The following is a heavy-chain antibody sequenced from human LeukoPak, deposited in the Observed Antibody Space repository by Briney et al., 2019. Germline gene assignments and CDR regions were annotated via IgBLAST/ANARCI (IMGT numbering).Heavy chain of an antibody. J-gene: IGHJ4*02. CDR3: ARSRAATFDY. V-gene: IGHV6-1*01. Sequence: SQTLSLTCAISGDSVSSKSAAWNWIRQSPSRGLEWVGRTYYRSKWSNDYAASVRSRITVNPDTSKNQFSLQLSSVTPEDTAVYYCARSRAATFDYWGQGTLVTVSS. CDR2: TYYRSKWSN. D-gene: IGHD2-15*01. CDR1: GDSVSSKSAA.